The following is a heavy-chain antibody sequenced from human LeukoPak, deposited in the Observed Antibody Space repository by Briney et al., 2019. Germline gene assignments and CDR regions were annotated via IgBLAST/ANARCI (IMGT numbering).Heavy chain of an antibody. CDR1: GGSISSYY. Sequence: SETLSLTCTVSGGSISSYYWSWIRQPAGKGLEWIGRIYTSGSTNYNPSLNRRVTMSVDTSKNQFSLKLSSVTAADTAVYYCARVIGVAAAGHYYYYMDVWGKGTTVTVSS. D-gene: IGHD6-13*01. CDR3: ARVIGVAAAGHYYYYMDV. CDR2: IYTSGST. V-gene: IGHV4-4*07. J-gene: IGHJ6*03.